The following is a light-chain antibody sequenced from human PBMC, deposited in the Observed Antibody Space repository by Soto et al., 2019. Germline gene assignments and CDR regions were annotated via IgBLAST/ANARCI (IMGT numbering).Light chain of an antibody. J-gene: IGKJ1*01. CDR1: QSVGSN. CDR2: AAS. Sequence: EIVMTQSPATLSVSPGERATLSCRASQSVGSNLAWFQQKPGQPPRLLIYAASARATGSPATFSGSGSGTEFSLTISSLQSEDFAVYYCQQYNNWPPWTFGQGTKVEIK. V-gene: IGKV3-15*01. CDR3: QQYNNWPPWT.